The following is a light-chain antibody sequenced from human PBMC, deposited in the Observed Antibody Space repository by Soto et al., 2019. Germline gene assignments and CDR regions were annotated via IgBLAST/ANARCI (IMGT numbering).Light chain of an antibody. Sequence: AIQLTQSPSSLSASVGDRVTITCRSGQVLSNGLAWFQQKPGKPPKLLIYDASSLETGVPSRFSGSASGTDFTLTISSLQPEDFATYYCQHFDTYSIVFGQGTRLEIK. V-gene: IGKV1-13*02. J-gene: IGKJ5*01. CDR1: QVLSNG. CDR3: QHFDTYSIV. CDR2: DAS.